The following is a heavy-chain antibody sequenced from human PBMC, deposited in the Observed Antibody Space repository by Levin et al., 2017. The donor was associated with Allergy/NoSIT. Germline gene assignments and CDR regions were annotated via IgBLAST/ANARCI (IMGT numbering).Heavy chain of an antibody. D-gene: IGHD3-9*01. J-gene: IGHJ4*02. V-gene: IGHV4-39*01. Sequence: PSQTLSLTCTVSSGSISSTSYYWGWIRQPPGKGLEWIGSIYYSGSTFYNPSLKSRVTISVDTSKNQFSLKLSSVTAADTAVYYCARLYFVSTIDYWGQGTLVTVSS. CDR2: IYYSGST. CDR1: SGSISSTSYY. CDR3: ARLYFVSTIDY.